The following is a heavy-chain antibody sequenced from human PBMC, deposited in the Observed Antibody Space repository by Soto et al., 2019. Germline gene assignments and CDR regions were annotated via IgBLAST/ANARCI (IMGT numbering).Heavy chain of an antibody. V-gene: IGHV4-4*07. CDR3: QGESGENWSYGDY. Sequence: SETLSLTCTVSGDTITSFSWNWIRQSAGKGLEWIGRISTTGNTHYNPSLESRVTMSLDTSKNQFSLKLTSVTAADTAVYYCQGESGENWSYGDYWGQGTLVTVSS. D-gene: IGHD1-7*01. CDR1: GDTITSFS. CDR2: ISTTGNT. J-gene: IGHJ4*02.